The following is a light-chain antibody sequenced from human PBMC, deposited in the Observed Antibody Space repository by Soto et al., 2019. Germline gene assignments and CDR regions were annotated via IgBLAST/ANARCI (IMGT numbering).Light chain of an antibody. CDR1: SSDVGAYNY. V-gene: IGLV2-14*01. CDR3: SSYTRATTYV. Sequence: QSALTQPASVSGSPGQSITISCTGTSSDVGAYNYDSWYQQYPGEAPKVIIYDVSHRPAGVSNRFSGSKSGNTASLTISGLQTQDEADHYCSSYTRATTYVFGTGTKVTVL. CDR2: DVS. J-gene: IGLJ1*01.